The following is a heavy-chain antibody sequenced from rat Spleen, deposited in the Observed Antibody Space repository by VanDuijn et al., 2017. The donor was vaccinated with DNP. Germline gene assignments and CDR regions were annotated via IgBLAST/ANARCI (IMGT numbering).Heavy chain of an antibody. Sequence: QVQLKESGPGLVQPSQTLSLTCTISGFSLTSYHVHWVRQPPGKGLEWMGRVQSGGGTDYNSGLKSRLSISRDTSKGQVFLKMNSVQTEDTAMYFCDRSLATVAPTGAMNACGQGTSVTVSS. CDR1: GFSLTSYH. V-gene: IGHV2-27*01. D-gene: IGHD1-3*01. CDR2: VQSGGGT. J-gene: IGHJ4*01. CDR3: DRSLATVAPTGAMNA.